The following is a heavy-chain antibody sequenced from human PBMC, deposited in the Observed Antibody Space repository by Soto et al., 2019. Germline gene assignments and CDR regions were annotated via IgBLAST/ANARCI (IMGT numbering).Heavy chain of an antibody. Sequence: GGCIRLSCAASGVSFSYYPLHWVRRAPGKGLEWVSSISGVRDYIRYADSVKGRFAISRDNAKTSLYLQMNSLTAEDTAVYYCAREGVHNYTEYYFDYWGQGTLVTVSS. CDR2: ISGVRDYI. D-gene: IGHD3-10*01. CDR1: GVSFSYYP. CDR3: AREGVHNYTEYYFDY. J-gene: IGHJ4*02. V-gene: IGHV3-21*06.